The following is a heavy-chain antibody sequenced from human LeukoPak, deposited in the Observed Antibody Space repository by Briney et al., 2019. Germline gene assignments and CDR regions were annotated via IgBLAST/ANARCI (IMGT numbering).Heavy chain of an antibody. CDR2: ISWNSGSI. D-gene: IGHD3-10*01. CDR3: AKGTMVRGVMGTFDY. V-gene: IGHV3-9*01. CDR1: GFTFGDYA. Sequence: GGSLRLSCAASGFTFGDYAMHWVRQAPGKGLEWVSGISWNSGSIGYADSVKGRFTISRDNAKNSLYLQMNSLRAEDTALYYCAKGTMVRGVMGTFDYWGQGTLVTVSS. J-gene: IGHJ4*02.